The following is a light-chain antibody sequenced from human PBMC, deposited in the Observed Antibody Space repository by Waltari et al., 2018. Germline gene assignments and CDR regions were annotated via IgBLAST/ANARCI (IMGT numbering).Light chain of an antibody. CDR1: THRSNY. V-gene: IGLV3-19*01. Sequence: SSELTQDPAVSVAFGQSVRITCQGDTHRSNYASRYQPKPGQDPVLIIYGKINLPSGIPDRFSGSSSGNTASLTITGAQAEDEADYYCNSRDSSGNHVVFGGGTKLTVL. J-gene: IGLJ2*01. CDR2: GKI. CDR3: NSRDSSGNHVV.